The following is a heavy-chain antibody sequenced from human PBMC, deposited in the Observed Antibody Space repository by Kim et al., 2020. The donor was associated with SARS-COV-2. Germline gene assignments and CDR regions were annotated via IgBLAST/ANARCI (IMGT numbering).Heavy chain of an antibody. Sequence: YAGAVKGRFTSTRDNAKNSLYLQMTSLRAEDTAVYYCATAAGTGGYYFDYWGQGTLVTVSS. V-gene: IGHV3-21*01. J-gene: IGHJ4*02. D-gene: IGHD6-13*01. CDR3: ATAAGTGGYYFDY.